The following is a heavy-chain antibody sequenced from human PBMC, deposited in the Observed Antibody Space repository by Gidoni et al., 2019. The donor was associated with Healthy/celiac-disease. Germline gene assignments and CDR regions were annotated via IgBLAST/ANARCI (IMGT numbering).Heavy chain of an antibody. Sequence: QVQLQQRGAGLLKPSETLSLTRAVYGGYFSGYSWSWIRQPPGKGLEWIGEINHSGSTNYNPSLKSRVTISGDTSKNQFSLKLSSVTAADTAIYYCARAPSGSYYFDYWGQGTLVTVSS. CDR3: ARAPSGSYYFDY. V-gene: IGHV4-34*01. D-gene: IGHD1-26*01. CDR1: GGYFSGYS. CDR2: INHSGST. J-gene: IGHJ4*02.